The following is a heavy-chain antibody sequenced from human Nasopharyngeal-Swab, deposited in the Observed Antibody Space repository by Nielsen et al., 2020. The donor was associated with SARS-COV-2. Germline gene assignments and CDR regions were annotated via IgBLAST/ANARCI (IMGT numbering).Heavy chain of an antibody. CDR3: ARDFDKTGD. CDR1: GFTFSDSW. Sequence: GGSLRLSCAVSGFTFSDSWMHWVRQAPGKGLVWVSRINSDGSRTGYADSVKGRFTISRDSAKNTVYLQMNSLRAEDTAVYYCARDFDKTGDWGQGTRVTVSS. J-gene: IGHJ4*02. D-gene: IGHD7-27*01. V-gene: IGHV3-74*01. CDR2: INSDGSRT.